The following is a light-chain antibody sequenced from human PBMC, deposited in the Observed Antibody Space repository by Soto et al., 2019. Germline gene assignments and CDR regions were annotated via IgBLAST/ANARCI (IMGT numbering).Light chain of an antibody. V-gene: IGKV1-39*01. Sequence: DIQMPQSPSSLSASVGDRVTITCRASQSISTYLNWYHQHPGKAPKLLIYTASNLESGVPSRFSGGGSGTDFTLIIRSLQPEDFATYYCQQSYGIPPVTFGGGTKVEIK. J-gene: IGKJ4*01. CDR2: TAS. CDR1: QSISTY. CDR3: QQSYGIPPVT.